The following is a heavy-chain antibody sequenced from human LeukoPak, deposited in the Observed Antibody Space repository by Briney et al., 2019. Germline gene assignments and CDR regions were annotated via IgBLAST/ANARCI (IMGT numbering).Heavy chain of an antibody. D-gene: IGHD3-22*01. CDR1: GGSISSGGYS. CDR2: IYYSGST. Sequence: PSETLSLTCAVSGGSISSGGYSWSWIRQPPGKGLEWIGYIYYSGSTNYNPSLKSRVTISVDTSKNQFSLKLSSVTAADTAVYYCARGDYDSSGYGIDYWGQGTLVTVSS. V-gene: IGHV4-61*08. J-gene: IGHJ4*02. CDR3: ARGDYDSSGYGIDY.